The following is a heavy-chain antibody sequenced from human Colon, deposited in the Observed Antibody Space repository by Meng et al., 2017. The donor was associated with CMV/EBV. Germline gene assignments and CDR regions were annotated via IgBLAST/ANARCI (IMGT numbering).Heavy chain of an antibody. CDR1: GFSFRNYG. CDR3: VKGGWLDD. V-gene: IGHV3-23*03. Sequence: GESLKISCAASGFSFRNYGMSWVRQAPGKGLEWVSILRGGASYTYRGDSVKGRFTIARDDSKNTLYLQMNSLRVEDTALYYCVKGGWLDDFGPGTLVTVSS. J-gene: IGHJ4*02. CDR2: LRGGASYT. D-gene: IGHD2-15*01.